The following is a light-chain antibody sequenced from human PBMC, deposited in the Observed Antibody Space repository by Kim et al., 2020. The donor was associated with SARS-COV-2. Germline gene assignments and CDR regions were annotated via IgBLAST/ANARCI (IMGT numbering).Light chain of an antibody. CDR1: QSIVNY. CDR3: QQSHSSLFT. Sequence: ASVKDRVSITCRTSQSIVNYLHWYQQKPGEAPKLLIYGASSLLSGVPSRFSGSGSETEFTLTMTTLQPEDFATYFCQQSHSSLFTFGQGTKLEI. J-gene: IGKJ2*01. V-gene: IGKV1-39*01. CDR2: GAS.